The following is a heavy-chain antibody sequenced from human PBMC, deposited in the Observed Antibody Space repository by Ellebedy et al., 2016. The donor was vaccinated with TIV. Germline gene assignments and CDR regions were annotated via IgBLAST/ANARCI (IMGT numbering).Heavy chain of an antibody. J-gene: IGHJ6*02. D-gene: IGHD2-21*02. CDR2: ITGSGGST. Sequence: GESLKISXASSGFTFSNYAMSWVRQAPGKGLEWVSAITGSGGSTYYADSVKGRFTISRDNSKNTLYLQMNSLRAEDTAVYYCAKRGIVVVTAPSYGMDVWGQGTTVTVSS. V-gene: IGHV3-23*01. CDR1: GFTFSNYA. CDR3: AKRGIVVVTAPSYGMDV.